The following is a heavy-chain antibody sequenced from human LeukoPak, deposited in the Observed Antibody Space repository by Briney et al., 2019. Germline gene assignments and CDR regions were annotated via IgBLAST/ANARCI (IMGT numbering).Heavy chain of an antibody. J-gene: IGHJ4*02. V-gene: IGHV3-30-3*01. D-gene: IGHD6-13*01. CDR1: ILTFSSYP. CDR3: ARDRKEAAADYYFDH. CDR2: IANDGRDK. Sequence: GRSLRLSCAPSILTFSSYPMHWVRQAPGKGLEWVAVIANDGRDKHCADSVKGRFTISRDNSKNTLYLQINSLRAEDTAVYYCARDRKEAAADYYFDHWGQGTLVTVSS.